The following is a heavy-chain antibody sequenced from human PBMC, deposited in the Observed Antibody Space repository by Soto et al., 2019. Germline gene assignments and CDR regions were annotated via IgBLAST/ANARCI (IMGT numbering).Heavy chain of an antibody. D-gene: IGHD3-3*01. CDR1: GGSVSNSSNY. J-gene: IGHJ4*02. CDR3: ARGDGFWSGYSYLNY. CDR2: VYYTGST. Sequence: PSETLSLTCTVSGGSVSNSSNYWTWIRQHPGKGLEWIGYVYYTGSTNYNPSLHSRVTISVDPSKNQFSLTLSSVTAADTAVYYCARGDGFWSGYSYLNYWGQGAPVTVSS. V-gene: IGHV4-61*01.